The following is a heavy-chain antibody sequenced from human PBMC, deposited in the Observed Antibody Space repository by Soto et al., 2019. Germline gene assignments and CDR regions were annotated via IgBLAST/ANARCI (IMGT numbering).Heavy chain of an antibody. CDR3: AREIAAAVDY. CDR2: ISYDGSNK. CDR1: GFTFSSYA. D-gene: IGHD6-13*01. J-gene: IGHJ4*02. Sequence: PGGSLRLSCAASGFTFSSYAMHWVRQAPGKGLEWVAVISYDGSNKYYADSVKGRFTISRDNSKNTLYLQMNSLRAEDTAVYYCAREIAAAVDYWGQGTLVTVSS. V-gene: IGHV3-30-3*01.